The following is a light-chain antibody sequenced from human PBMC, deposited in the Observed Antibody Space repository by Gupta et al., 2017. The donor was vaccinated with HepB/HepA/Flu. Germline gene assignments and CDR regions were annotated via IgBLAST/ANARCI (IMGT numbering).Light chain of an antibody. V-gene: IGLV2-14*03. CDR1: SSEVGGYNY. Sequence: QSALTQPASVSGSPGQSITISCTGTSSEVGGYNYVSWYQQYSGKAPKLIIYAVTDRPSGVSNRFSGSKSGNTASLTISGLQAEDEADYYCSSYTSSGTYVFGTGTKVTVL. CDR2: AVT. J-gene: IGLJ1*01. CDR3: SSYTSSGTYV.